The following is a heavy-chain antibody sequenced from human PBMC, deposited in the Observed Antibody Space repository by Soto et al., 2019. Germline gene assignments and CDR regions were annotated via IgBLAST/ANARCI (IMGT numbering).Heavy chain of an antibody. CDR2: ITPIFGTA. J-gene: IGHJ5*02. CDR3: ARDGGIGVAGLEYNWFDP. D-gene: IGHD6-19*01. Sequence: ASVKVSCKASGGTFSSYAISWVRQAPGQGLEWMGGITPIFGTANYAQKFQGRVTITADKSTSTAYMELSSLRSEDTAVYYCARDGGIGVAGLEYNWFDPWGQLNLGTVCS. V-gene: IGHV1-69*06. CDR1: GGTFSSYA.